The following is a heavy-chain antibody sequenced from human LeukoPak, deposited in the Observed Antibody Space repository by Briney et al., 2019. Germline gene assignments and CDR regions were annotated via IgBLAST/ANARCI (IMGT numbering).Heavy chain of an antibody. Sequence: PGGSLRLSCAASGFTFSSYGMHGVRQAPGKGLEWVAFIRYDGSNKYYADSVKGRFTISRDNSKNTLYLQMNSLRAEDTAVYYCAKDRVYYDFWSGSEYFDYWGQGTLVTVSS. J-gene: IGHJ4*02. CDR1: GFTFSSYG. V-gene: IGHV3-30*02. CDR2: IRYDGSNK. D-gene: IGHD3-3*01. CDR3: AKDRVYYDFWSGSEYFDY.